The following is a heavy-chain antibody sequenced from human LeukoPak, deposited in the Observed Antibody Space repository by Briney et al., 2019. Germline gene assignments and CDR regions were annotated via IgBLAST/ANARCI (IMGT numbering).Heavy chain of an antibody. D-gene: IGHD6-13*01. Sequence: GASVKVSCKASGYTFTSYAMNWVRQAPGQGLEWMGWINTNTGNPTYAQGFTGRFVFSLDTSVSTAYLQICSLKAEDTAVYYCARDKRIAAAGRPLGGWFDPWGQGTLVTVSS. CDR2: INTNTGNP. V-gene: IGHV7-4-1*01. CDR3: ARDKRIAAAGRPLGGWFDP. J-gene: IGHJ5*02. CDR1: GYTFTSYA.